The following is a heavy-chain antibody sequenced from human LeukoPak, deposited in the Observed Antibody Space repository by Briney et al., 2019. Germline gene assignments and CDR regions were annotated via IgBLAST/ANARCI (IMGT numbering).Heavy chain of an antibody. J-gene: IGHJ4*02. CDR2: PRSSSSYM. CDR3: VRDGWCDY. D-gene: IGHD2-21*01. Sequence: GVSLRLSCAASGFTFNSYSMNWLRYAPGKGLEWVSSPRSSSSYMNDADSVKGRFTISRDNAKNSLYLQMNSLRAENTAVYYCVRDGWCDYWGQGTLVTVSS. V-gene: IGHV3-21*01. CDR1: GFTFNSYS.